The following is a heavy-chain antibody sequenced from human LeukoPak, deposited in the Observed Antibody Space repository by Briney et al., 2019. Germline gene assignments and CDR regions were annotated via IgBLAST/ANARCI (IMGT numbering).Heavy chain of an antibody. J-gene: IGHJ5*02. V-gene: IGHV4-4*07. D-gene: IGHD3-16*01. Sequence: NLSDTVSLTCTVSGDSLRSYWSFIPQPPGKGLERIGRIHTSGTTWYNASLKSRVAMSVDTSKNQFSLRLTSVTAADTAVYYCARGDLYDGGGRNWFGPWGQGTLVTVSS. CDR3: ARGDLYDGGGRNWFGP. CDR1: GDSLRSY. CDR2: IHTSGTT.